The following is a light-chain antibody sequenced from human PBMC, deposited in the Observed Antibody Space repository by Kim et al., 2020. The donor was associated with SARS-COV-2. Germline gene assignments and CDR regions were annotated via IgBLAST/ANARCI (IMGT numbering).Light chain of an antibody. V-gene: IGLV3-19*01. Sequence: SSELTQDPAVSVALGQTVRITCQGDSLRSYYATWYPQRPRQAPVLVIYGRNNRPSGIPDRFSGSSSGNTASLTITGAQAEDEADFYCQSRDSGGNVLFGGGTKLTVL. CDR3: QSRDSGGNVL. J-gene: IGLJ2*01. CDR2: GRN. CDR1: SLRSYY.